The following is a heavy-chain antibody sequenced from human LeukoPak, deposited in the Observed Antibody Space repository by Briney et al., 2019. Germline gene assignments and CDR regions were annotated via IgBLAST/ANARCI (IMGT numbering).Heavy chain of an antibody. V-gene: IGHV1-18*01. Sequence: ASVKVSCKASGYTFTSYGIGWVRQAPGQGLEWMGWSSAYNGNTNYAQKLQGRVTMTTDTSTSTAYMELRSLRSDDTAVYYCARDVVRGVKGYWGQGTLVTVSS. CDR2: SSAYNGNT. CDR1: GYTFTSYG. J-gene: IGHJ4*02. CDR3: ARDVVRGVKGY. D-gene: IGHD3-10*01.